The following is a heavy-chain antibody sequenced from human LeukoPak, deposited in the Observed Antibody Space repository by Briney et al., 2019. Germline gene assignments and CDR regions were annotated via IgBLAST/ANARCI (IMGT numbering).Heavy chain of an antibody. D-gene: IGHD6-6*01. CDR1: GGSFSGYY. V-gene: IGHV4-34*01. J-gene: IGHJ5*02. CDR2: INHSGST. Sequence: SETLSLTCAVYGGSFSGYYWSWIRQPPGKGLEWIGEINHSGSTNYNPSLKSRVTISVDTSKNQFSLKLSSVTAADTAVYYCARRSGGRQLGPRYNWFDPWGQGTPVTVSS. CDR3: ARRSGGRQLGPRYNWFDP.